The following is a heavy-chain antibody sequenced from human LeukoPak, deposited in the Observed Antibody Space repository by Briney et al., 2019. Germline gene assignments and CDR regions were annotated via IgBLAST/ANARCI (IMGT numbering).Heavy chain of an antibody. D-gene: IGHD5-12*01. V-gene: IGHV4-61*02. J-gene: IGHJ4*02. Sequence: PSQTLSLTCTVSGGSISSDSYYWSWIRHPAGKGLEWIGRIYTSGSTNFSPSLKSRVTISVDTSKNQFCLKLSSVTAADTAVYYCARCTITPYYFDYWGQGTLVTVSS. CDR3: ARCTITPYYFDY. CDR1: GGSISSDSYY. CDR2: IYTSGST.